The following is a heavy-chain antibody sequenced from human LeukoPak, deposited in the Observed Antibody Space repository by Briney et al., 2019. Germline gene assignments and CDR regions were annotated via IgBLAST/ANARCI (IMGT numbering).Heavy chain of an antibody. V-gene: IGHV4-61*02. J-gene: IGHJ4*02. CDR3: AREEISVAETIDS. CDR1: GGSISSGNYY. Sequence: KSSETLSLTCTVSGGSISSGNYYWSWIRQPAGKGLEWIGRIYTSGNTNYNPSLKSRVTISMDTSKNQFSQNLNHVTAADSAVYYCAREEISVAETIDSWGQGTLVTVSS. CDR2: IYTSGNT. D-gene: IGHD6-19*01.